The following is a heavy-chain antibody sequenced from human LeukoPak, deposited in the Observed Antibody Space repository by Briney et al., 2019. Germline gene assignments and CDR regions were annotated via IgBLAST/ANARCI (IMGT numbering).Heavy chain of an antibody. J-gene: IGHJ4*02. CDR3: VRPRSPASNDGGY. CDR1: GFTFSSYS. V-gene: IGHV3-21*01. Sequence: PGGSLRLSCAASGFTFSSYSMKWVRQAPGKGLEWVSCISSTSSYKYYADSVKGRFTISRDNAKNSLYLQLNSLRAEDTAPYYCVRPRSPASNDGGYWGQGTLVTVSS. D-gene: IGHD1-1*01. CDR2: ISSTSSYK.